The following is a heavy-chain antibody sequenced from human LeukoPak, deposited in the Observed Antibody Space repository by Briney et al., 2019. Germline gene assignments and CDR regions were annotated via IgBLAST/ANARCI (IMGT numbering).Heavy chain of an antibody. D-gene: IGHD3-22*01. CDR2: INQNGGEK. CDR1: RCTLSRDW. Sequence: PGGSLRLSCVASRCTLSRDWMAWVRHSPERGLEWVANINQNGGEKQYVDSVKGRLTISRDNAENSLYLEMNSLRPEDTAIYYCARDSYESGGYGAFDFWGQGTVVAVSS. J-gene: IGHJ3*01. CDR3: ARDSYESGGYGAFDF. V-gene: IGHV3-7*01.